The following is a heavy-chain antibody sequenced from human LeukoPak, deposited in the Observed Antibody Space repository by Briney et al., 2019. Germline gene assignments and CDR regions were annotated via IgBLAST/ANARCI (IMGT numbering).Heavy chain of an antibody. CDR1: GGSISSGSYY. V-gene: IGHV4-61*02. J-gene: IGHJ3*02. D-gene: IGHD1-26*01. Sequence: SETLSLTCTVSGGSISSGSYYWSWIRQPAGKGLEWIGRIYTSGSTNYNPSLKSRVTISVDTSKNQFSLKLSSATAADTAVYYCAKRGRRGVGPIDGDDAFDIWGQGTMVTVSS. CDR3: AKRGRRGVGPIDGDDAFDI. CDR2: IYTSGST.